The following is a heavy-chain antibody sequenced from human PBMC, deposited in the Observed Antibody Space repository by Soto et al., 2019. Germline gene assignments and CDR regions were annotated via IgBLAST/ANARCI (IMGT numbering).Heavy chain of an antibody. Sequence: PSETLSLTCAVYGGSFSGYYWSWIRQPPGKGLEWIGEINHSGSTNYNPSLKSRVTISVDTSKNQFSLKLSSVTAADTAVYYCARRKSLELDYWGQGTLVTVS. CDR2: INHSGST. CDR3: ARRKSLELDY. D-gene: IGHD1-1*01. J-gene: IGHJ4*02. CDR1: GGSFSGYY. V-gene: IGHV4-34*01.